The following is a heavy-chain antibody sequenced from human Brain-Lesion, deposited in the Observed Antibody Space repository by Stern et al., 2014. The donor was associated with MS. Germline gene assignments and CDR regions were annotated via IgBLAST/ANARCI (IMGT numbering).Heavy chain of an antibody. CDR1: GFTFISYG. Sequence: MQLVESGGGVVQPGKSLRLSCAASGFTFISYGIHWVRQAPGKGLEWVALLWYDGSKKFYAESVKGRFAISGDTSKDTAYLEMNSLRVGDTAVYFCSRGKVASAPLDVWGQGTTVTVS. CDR2: LWYDGSKK. J-gene: IGHJ6*02. V-gene: IGHV3-33*01. CDR3: SRGKVASAPLDV.